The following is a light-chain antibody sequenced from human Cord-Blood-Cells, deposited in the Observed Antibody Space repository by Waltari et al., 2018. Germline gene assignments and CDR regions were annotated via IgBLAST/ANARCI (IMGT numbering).Light chain of an antibody. V-gene: IGKV1-39*01. CDR3: QQSYSTLFT. CDR2: AAS. J-gene: IGKJ3*01. CDR1: QSISSY. Sequence: DIQMTQSPSSLSASVGDRVTITCRASQSISSYLNWYQQKPGKAPKLLIYAASSLQSGVPSRFSGSGSGTYFTLTISSLQPEEFATYYCQQSYSTLFTFGPGTKVDIK.